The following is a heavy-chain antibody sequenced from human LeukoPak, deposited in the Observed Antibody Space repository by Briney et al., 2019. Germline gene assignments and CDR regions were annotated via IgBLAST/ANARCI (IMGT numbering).Heavy chain of an antibody. D-gene: IGHD1-26*01. CDR2: ITTDGSGT. Sequence: GGSLRLSCADSGFTFGRYWMHWVRQAPGKGLVWVSHITTDGSGTSYADSVKGRFTISRDNAKNTLYLQVNSLRAEDTAVYYCARGAIVGANFDYWGQGTLVTVSS. CDR1: GFTFGRYW. V-gene: IGHV3-74*01. CDR3: ARGAIVGANFDY. J-gene: IGHJ4*02.